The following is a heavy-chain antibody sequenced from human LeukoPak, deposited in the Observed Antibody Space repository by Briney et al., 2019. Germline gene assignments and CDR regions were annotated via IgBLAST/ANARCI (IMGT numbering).Heavy chain of an antibody. J-gene: IGHJ4*02. CDR3: AREGGGYSSSWPYFDY. V-gene: IGHV3-53*05. CDR1: GFTVSSNY. CDR2: IYSGGST. Sequence: PGGSLRLSCAASGFTVSSNYMSWVRQAPGKGLEWVSVIYSGGSTYYADSVKGRFTISRDNSKNTLYLQMNSLRAEDMAVYYCAREGGGYSSSWPYFDYWGQGTLVTVSS. D-gene: IGHD6-13*01.